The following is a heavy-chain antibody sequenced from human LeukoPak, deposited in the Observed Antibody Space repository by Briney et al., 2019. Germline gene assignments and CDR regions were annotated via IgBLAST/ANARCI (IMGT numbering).Heavy chain of an antibody. D-gene: IGHD3-3*01. CDR3: ARGIHRVLRFLEWSRDYYYYMDV. CDR2: INLSGST. CDR1: GFSFSSSW. J-gene: IGHJ6*03. Sequence: LRLSCAASGFSFSSSWMSWVRQAPGKGLEWIGEINLSGSTNSNPSLKSRVTISVDTSENQFSLKLSSVTAADTAVYYCARGIHRVLRFLEWSRDYYYYMDVWGRGTTVTVSS. V-gene: IGHV4-34*01.